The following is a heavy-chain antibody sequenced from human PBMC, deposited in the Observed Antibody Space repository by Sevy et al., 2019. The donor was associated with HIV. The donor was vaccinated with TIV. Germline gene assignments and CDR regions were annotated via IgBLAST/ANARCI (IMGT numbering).Heavy chain of an antibody. CDR2: IYYTGST. D-gene: IGHD6-19*01. Sequence: SETLSLTCTVSGGSISSYYWNWIRQSPGKGLEWIGYIYYTGSTNYNPSLKSRVTISVDTSKNPFSLKLTSVTAADTAVYYCARELISGRYYGMDVWGQGTTVTVSS. V-gene: IGHV4-59*01. CDR1: GGSISSYY. CDR3: ARELISGRYYGMDV. J-gene: IGHJ6*02.